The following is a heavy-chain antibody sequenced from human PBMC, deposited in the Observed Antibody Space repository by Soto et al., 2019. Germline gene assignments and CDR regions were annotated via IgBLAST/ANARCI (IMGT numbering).Heavy chain of an antibody. Sequence: TSETLSLTCTVSGGSISSSSYYWGWIRQPPGKGLEWIGSIHYTGCTYYNPSLKSRVTISVDTSKNQFSLKLSSVTAADTSVYYCARRIAAAVTNWFDPWGQGTLVTVSS. V-gene: IGHV4-39*01. D-gene: IGHD6-13*01. CDR3: ARRIAAAVTNWFDP. CDR1: GGSISSSSYY. CDR2: IHYTGCT. J-gene: IGHJ5*02.